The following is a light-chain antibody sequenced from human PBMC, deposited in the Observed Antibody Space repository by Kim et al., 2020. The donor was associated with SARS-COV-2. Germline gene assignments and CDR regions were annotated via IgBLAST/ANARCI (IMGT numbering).Light chain of an antibody. Sequence: QSALTQPPSASGSPGQSVTISCTGTSSDVGGYNYVSWYQQHPGKAPKLMIYEVSKRPSGVPDRFSGSKSGNTASLTVSGLQAEDEADYYCSSYAAISNFVFGTGTKVTV. CDR1: SSDVGGYNY. J-gene: IGLJ1*01. CDR2: EVS. V-gene: IGLV2-8*01. CDR3: SSYAAISNFV.